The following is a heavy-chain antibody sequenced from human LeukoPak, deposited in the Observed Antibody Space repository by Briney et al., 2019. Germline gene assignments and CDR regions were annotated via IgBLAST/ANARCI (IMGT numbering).Heavy chain of an antibody. CDR1: GFTFSNYL. Sequence: GGSLRLSCAASGFTFSNYLMSWVRQAPGKGLEWVSVIYSGGSTYYADSVKGRFTISRDNSKNTLYLQMNSLRAEDTAVYYCAKRVHYDSSAAYFDYWGQGTLVTVSS. D-gene: IGHD3-22*01. J-gene: IGHJ4*02. CDR2: IYSGGST. V-gene: IGHV3-53*01. CDR3: AKRVHYDSSAAYFDY.